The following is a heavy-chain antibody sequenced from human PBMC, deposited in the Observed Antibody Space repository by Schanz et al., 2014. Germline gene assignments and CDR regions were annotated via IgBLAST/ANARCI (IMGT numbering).Heavy chain of an antibody. D-gene: IGHD3-10*01. CDR1: TFTFSSDW. CDR3: VSSGSYSSYAS. V-gene: IGHV3-23*04. Sequence: EVQLAESGGGLVQPGGSLRLSCAASTFTFSSDWMSWVRQAPGRGLEWVSSINTGGDSTYYADSVKGRFTISRDNAKNTLYLQMNTLRAEDTAVYHCVSSGSYSSYASWGQGTLVTVSS. CDR2: INTGGDST. J-gene: IGHJ4*02.